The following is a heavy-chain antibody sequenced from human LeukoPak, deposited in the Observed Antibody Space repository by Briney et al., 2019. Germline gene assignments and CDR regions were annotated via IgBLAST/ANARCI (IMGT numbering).Heavy chain of an antibody. CDR1: GFIFSDFY. V-gene: IGHV3-11*01. Sequence: PGGSLRLSCAASGFIFSDFYMSWVRQAPGKGLEWVSYISSYGSTIYYADSVKGRFTISRDNAKNSLYLQMNSLRAEDTAVYYCARDHGSEASCGDDCHTDWFDPWGQGTLVTVSS. D-gene: IGHD2-21*02. CDR2: ISSYGSTI. CDR3: ARDHGSEASCGDDCHTDWFDP. J-gene: IGHJ5*02.